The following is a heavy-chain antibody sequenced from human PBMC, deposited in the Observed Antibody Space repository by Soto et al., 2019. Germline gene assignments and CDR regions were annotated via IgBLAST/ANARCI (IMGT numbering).Heavy chain of an antibody. CDR2: IVVGSGNT. Sequence: QMQLVQSGPEVKKPGTSVKVSCKASGFTFTSSAVQWVRQARGQRLEWIGWIVVGSGNTNYAQKFQERVTITRDMSTSTAYMELSSLRSEDTAVYYCAADQGYCSGGSCYSGFDYWGQGTLVTVSS. CDR3: AADQGYCSGGSCYSGFDY. CDR1: GFTFTSSA. J-gene: IGHJ4*02. D-gene: IGHD2-15*01. V-gene: IGHV1-58*01.